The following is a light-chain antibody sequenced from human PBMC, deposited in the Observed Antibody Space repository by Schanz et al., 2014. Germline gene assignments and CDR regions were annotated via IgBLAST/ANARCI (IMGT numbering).Light chain of an antibody. CDR2: DVA. V-gene: IGLV2-14*03. J-gene: IGLJ3*02. CDR1: SSDVGAYNY. Sequence: QSALTQPASVSGSPGQSITISCTGTSSDVGAYNYVSWYQQHPGKAPKLLIYDVAARPSWASARFSGSKSANTASLSISGLQAEDEADYYCSSYTSSPSWVFGGGTKLTVL. CDR3: SSYTSSPSWV.